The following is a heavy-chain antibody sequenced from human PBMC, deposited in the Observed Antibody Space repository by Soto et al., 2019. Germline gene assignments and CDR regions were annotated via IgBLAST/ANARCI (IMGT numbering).Heavy chain of an antibody. J-gene: IGHJ6*02. V-gene: IGHV4-34*01. CDR2: INHSGST. CDR3: ARGIPARGMDV. CDR1: GGSFSGYY. Sequence: SETLSLTCAVYGGSFSGYYWSWIRQPPGKGLEWIGEINHSGSTNYNPSLKSRATISVDTSKNQFSLKLSSVTAADTAVYYCARGIPARGMDVWGQGTTVTVSS. D-gene: IGHD2-21*01.